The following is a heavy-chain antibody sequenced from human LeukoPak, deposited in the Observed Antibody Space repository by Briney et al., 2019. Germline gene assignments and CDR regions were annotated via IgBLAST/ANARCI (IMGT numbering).Heavy chain of an antibody. CDR2: ISGSGGST. V-gene: IGHV3-23*01. CDR3: PKDLNYSPVGHPATTQPDY. CDR1: GFTFSSYA. D-gene: IGHD1-26*01. J-gene: IGHJ4*02. Sequence: PGGSLTLACAASGFTFSSYAMSWVRQAPGKGLEWVSAISGSGGSTYHADSVKGRFTISRDNSKNTLYLQMNSLRAEDTAVYYCPKDLNYSPVGHPATTQPDYWGQGTLVTVSS.